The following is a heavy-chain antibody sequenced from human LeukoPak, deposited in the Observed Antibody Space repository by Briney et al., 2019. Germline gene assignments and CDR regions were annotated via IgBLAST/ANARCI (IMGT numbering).Heavy chain of an antibody. D-gene: IGHD3-22*01. CDR3: AKDGYNYDSSGHFDY. Sequence: QPGGSLRLSCAASGFTFSLFAMHWVRQAPGKGLEWVSAISGSGGATYHADADSVKGRFTILRDNSKNALYLEINNLRAEDTAVYYSAKDGYNYDSSGHFDYWGQGTLVTVSS. CDR1: GFTFSLFA. J-gene: IGHJ4*02. V-gene: IGHV3-23*01. CDR2: ISGSGGAT.